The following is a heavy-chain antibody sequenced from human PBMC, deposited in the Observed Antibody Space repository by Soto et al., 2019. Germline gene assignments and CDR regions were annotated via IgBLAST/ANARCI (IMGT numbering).Heavy chain of an antibody. CDR3: AKKMGSGSYLNTGSYYYYGMDV. CDR2: ISGSGGST. V-gene: IGHV3-23*01. CDR1: GFTFSSCA. J-gene: IGHJ6*02. Sequence: GGSLRLSCAASGFTFSSCAMSWVRQAPGKGLEWVSAISGSGGSTYYADSVKGRFTISRDNSKNTLYLQMNSLRAEDTAVYYCAKKMGSGSYLNTGSYYYYGMDVWGQGTTVTVSS. D-gene: IGHD3-10*01.